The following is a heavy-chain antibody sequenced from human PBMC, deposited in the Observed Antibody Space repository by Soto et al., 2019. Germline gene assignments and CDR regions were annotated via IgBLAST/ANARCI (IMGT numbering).Heavy chain of an antibody. V-gene: IGHV3-7*01. D-gene: IGHD3-3*01. CDR1: GFTFSSYW. CDR3: ARPALGVLFLRGPQKYFGF. J-gene: IGHJ4*02. CDR2: IKQDGSEK. Sequence: GGSLRLSCAASGFTFSSYWMSWVRQAPGKGLEWVANIKQDGSEKYYVDSVKGRFTISRDNAKNSLYLQMNSLRAEDTAVYYSARPALGVLFLRGPQKYFGFWGQGTLGTGFS.